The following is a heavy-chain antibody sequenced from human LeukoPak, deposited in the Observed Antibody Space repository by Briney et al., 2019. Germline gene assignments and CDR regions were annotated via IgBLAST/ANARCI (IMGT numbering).Heavy chain of an antibody. V-gene: IGHV4-39*01. J-gene: IGHJ1*01. CDR3: ARHGGSWYHAEYFQH. CDR1: GGSISSSSYY. Sequence: SSETLSLTCTVSGGSISSSSYYWGWICQPPGKGLEWIGSIYYSGSTYYNPPLKSRVTISVDTSKNQFSLKLSSVTAADTAVYYCARHGGSWYHAEYFQHWGQGTLVTVSS. D-gene: IGHD6-13*01. CDR2: IYYSGST.